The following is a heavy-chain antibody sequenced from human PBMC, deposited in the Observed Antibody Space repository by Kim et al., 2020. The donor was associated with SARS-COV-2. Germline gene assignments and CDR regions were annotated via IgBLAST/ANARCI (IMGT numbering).Heavy chain of an antibody. Sequence: WGSLRLSCAASGFTFSSYTMNWVRQAPGKGLEWVSSISRSSSYIYHADSVKGRFTISRDNAKKSLYLQVNSLRAEDTAVYYCSSGGRGFGEDYYYGMDVWGQGTTVTVSS. CDR1: GFTFSSYT. D-gene: IGHD3-10*01. CDR3: SSGGRGFGEDYYYGMDV. J-gene: IGHJ6*02. CDR2: ISRSSSYI. V-gene: IGHV3-21*01.